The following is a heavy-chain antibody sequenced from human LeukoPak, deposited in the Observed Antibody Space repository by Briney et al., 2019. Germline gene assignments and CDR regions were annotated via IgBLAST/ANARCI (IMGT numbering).Heavy chain of an antibody. V-gene: IGHV3-43D*04. CDR2: ISWDGGST. D-gene: IGHD6-13*01. J-gene: IGHJ4*02. CDR1: GFTFDDYA. CDR3: AKDTKGGGHSSSWYYFDY. Sequence: HSGGSLRLSCAASGFTFDDYAMHWVRQAPGKGLEWVSLISWDGGSTYYADSVKGRFTISRDNSKNSLYLQMNSLRAEDTALYYCAKDTKGGGHSSSWYYFDYWGQGTLVTVSS.